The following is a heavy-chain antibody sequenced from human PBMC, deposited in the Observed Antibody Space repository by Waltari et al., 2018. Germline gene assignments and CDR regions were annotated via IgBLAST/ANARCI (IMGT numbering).Heavy chain of an antibody. V-gene: IGHV1-2*02. CDR3: ARGYCSSTSCRIFDY. CDR2: INPNSGGT. D-gene: IGHD2-2*01. J-gene: IGHJ4*02. Sequence: QVQLVQSGAEVKKPGASVKVSCKASGYTFTGYYMHWVRQAPGQGLEWMGWINPNSGGTNYAQKFQGRVTMTRDTAISTAYMELSRRRSDDTAVYYCARGYCSSTSCRIFDYWGQGTLVTVSS. CDR1: GYTFTGYY.